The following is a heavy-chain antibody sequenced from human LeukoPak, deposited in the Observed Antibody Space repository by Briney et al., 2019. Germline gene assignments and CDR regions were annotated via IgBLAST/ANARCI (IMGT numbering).Heavy chain of an antibody. V-gene: IGHV3-21*01. J-gene: IGHJ5*02. Sequence: GGSLRLSCAASGFTFSSYSMNWVRQVPGKGLEWVSFISSSSSYIYYADSVQGRFTISRDNAKNSLYLQMNSLRAEDTAVYYRAREAIFGWFDPWGQGTLVTVSS. CDR2: ISSSSSYI. D-gene: IGHD3-9*01. CDR3: AREAIFGWFDP. CDR1: GFTFSSYS.